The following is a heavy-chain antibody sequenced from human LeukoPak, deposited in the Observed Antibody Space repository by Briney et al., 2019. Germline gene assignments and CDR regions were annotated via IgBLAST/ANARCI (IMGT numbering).Heavy chain of an antibody. D-gene: IGHD1-26*01. Sequence: GGSLRLSCAASGFTFSSYWMSWVRQAPGKGLGWVANIKQDGSEKYYVDPVKGRFTISRDNAKNSLYLQMNSLRAEDTAVYYCARDAHSGSYSNWGQGTLVTVSS. CDR1: GFTFSSYW. CDR2: IKQDGSEK. CDR3: ARDAHSGSYSN. V-gene: IGHV3-7*01. J-gene: IGHJ4*02.